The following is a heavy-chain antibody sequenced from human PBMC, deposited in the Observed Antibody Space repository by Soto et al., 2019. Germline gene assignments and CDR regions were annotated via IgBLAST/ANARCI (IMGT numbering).Heavy chain of an antibody. CDR3: ATSGSSLYYYYGMDV. J-gene: IGHJ6*02. CDR1: GYTQTDLS. Sequence: ASVKLSCKDSGYTQTDLSMHWVRQAPRKGLEWMGGFDPEDGETIYAQKFQGRVTMTEDTSTDTAYMELSSLGSEDTAVYYCATSGSSLYYYYGMDVWGQGTTVTVSS. CDR2: FDPEDGET. D-gene: IGHD1-26*01. V-gene: IGHV1-24*01.